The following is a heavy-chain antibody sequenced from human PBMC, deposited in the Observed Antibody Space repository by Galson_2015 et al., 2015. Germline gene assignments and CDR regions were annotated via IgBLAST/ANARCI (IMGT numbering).Heavy chain of an antibody. CDR2: INSDGSSI. J-gene: IGHJ4*02. Sequence: SLRLSCAASGFTFTIYGMHWVRHAPGKGLVWVSRINSDGSSIDYADSVKGRLTISRDNTKNTLYLQMNSLSAEDTAVYYCVRDLPSEPQLFDYWGQGTLVTVSS. D-gene: IGHD6-13*01. CDR3: VRDLPSEPQLFDY. V-gene: IGHV3-74*01. CDR1: GFTFTIYG.